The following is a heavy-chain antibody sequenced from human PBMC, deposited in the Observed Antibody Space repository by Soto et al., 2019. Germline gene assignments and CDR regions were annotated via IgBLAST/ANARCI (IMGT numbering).Heavy chain of an antibody. V-gene: IGHV3-23*01. J-gene: IGHJ4*02. CDR3: AKERDSSGWYDYYFDY. CDR2: ISGSGGST. CDR1: GFTFSSYT. Sequence: PVGSLRLACAASGFTFSSYTMNWVRQAPGKGLEWVSAISGSGGSTYYADSVKGRFTISRDNSKNTLYLQMNSLRAEDTAVYYCAKERDSSGWYDYYFDYWGQGT. D-gene: IGHD6-19*01.